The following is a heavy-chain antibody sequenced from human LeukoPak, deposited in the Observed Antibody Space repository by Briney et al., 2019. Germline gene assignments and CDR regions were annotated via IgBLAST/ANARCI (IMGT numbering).Heavy chain of an antibody. CDR2: IGTAGDT. D-gene: IGHD2-15*01. J-gene: IGHJ4*02. CDR3: ARFTRYCSGGSCYRFFDY. Sequence: GGSLRLSCAASGFTFSGYDMHWVRQATGKGLEWISAIGTAGDTYYPGSVKGRFTISRENAKNSLYLQMNSLRAGDTAVYYCARFTRYCSGGSCYRFFDYWGQGTLVTVSS. V-gene: IGHV3-13*01. CDR1: GFTFSGYD.